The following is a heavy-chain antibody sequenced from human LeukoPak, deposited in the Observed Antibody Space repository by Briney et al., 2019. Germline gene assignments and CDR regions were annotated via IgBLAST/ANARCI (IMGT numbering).Heavy chain of an antibody. V-gene: IGHV4-59*01. D-gene: IGHD6-13*01. CDR2: IYYSGST. CDR3: ARHLRGYSSSYDY. Sequence: SETLSLTCAVYGGSFSGYYWSWIRQPPGKGLEWIGYIYYSGSTNYNPSLKSRVTISVDTSKNQFSLKLSSVTAAVTAVYYCARHLRGYSSSYDYWGQGTLVIVSS. J-gene: IGHJ4*02. CDR1: GGSFSGYY.